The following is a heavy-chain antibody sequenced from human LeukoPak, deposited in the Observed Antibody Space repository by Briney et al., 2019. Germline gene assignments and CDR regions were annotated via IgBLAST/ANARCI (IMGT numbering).Heavy chain of an antibody. D-gene: IGHD3-9*01. Sequence: SETLSLTCTVSGGSISSYYWSWIRQPPGKGLEWIGYIYYSGSTNYNPSLKSRVTISVDTSKNQFSLKLSSVTAADTAVYYCARQPPDWSSFLYYYYGMDVWGQGTTVTVSS. J-gene: IGHJ6*02. CDR1: GGSISSYY. CDR3: ARQPPDWSSFLYYYYGMDV. CDR2: IYYSGST. V-gene: IGHV4-59*08.